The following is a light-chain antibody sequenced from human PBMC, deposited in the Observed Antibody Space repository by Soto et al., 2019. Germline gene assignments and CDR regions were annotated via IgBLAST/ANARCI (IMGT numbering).Light chain of an antibody. CDR3: QQRRSWPPTIT. CDR2: DAS. Sequence: EVVLTQSPGTLSLSPGARATLSCSASQNVSTYLAWYQQRPGQAPRLLIYDASYRATDIPPRFSGSGSGTDFTLTISSLEPEDFAVYYCQQRRSWPPTITFGQGTRLE. CDR1: QNVSTY. J-gene: IGKJ5*01. V-gene: IGKV3-11*01.